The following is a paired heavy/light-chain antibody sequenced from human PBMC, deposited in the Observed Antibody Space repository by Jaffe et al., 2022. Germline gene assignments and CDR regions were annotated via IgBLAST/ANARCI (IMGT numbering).Light chain of an antibody. V-gene: IGKV1-39*01. CDR2: AAS. CDR1: QSISSY. Sequence: DIQMTQSPSSLSASVGDRVTITCRASQSISSYLNWYQQKPGKAPKLLIYAASSLQSGVPSRFSGSGSGTDFTLTISSLQPEDFATYYCQQSYSTRWTFGQGTKVEIK. J-gene: IGKJ1*01. CDR3: QQSYSTRWT.
Heavy chain of an antibody. CDR1: GFTFSSYS. V-gene: IGHV3-21*01. D-gene: IGHD6-19*01. CDR2: ISSSSSYI. Sequence: EVQLVESGGGLVKPGGSLRLSCAASGFTFSSYSMNWVRQAPGKGLEWVSSISSSSSYIYYADSVKGRFTISRDNAKNSLYLQMNSLRAEDTAVYYCARDVQKQWLVRGYYFDYWGQGTLVTVSS. CDR3: ARDVQKQWLVRGYYFDY. J-gene: IGHJ4*02.